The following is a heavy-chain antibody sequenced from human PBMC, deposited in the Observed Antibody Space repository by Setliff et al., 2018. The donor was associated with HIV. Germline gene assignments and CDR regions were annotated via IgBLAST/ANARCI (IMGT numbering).Heavy chain of an antibody. CDR1: GGSISGYY. J-gene: IGHJ3*02. CDR2: ITYSGST. V-gene: IGHV4-59*01. CDR3: ASHAPYTSSWNAAAFDI. Sequence: SETLSLTCTVSGGSISGYYWSWIRQPPGKGLEWIGYITYSGSTKYNPSLKSRVTISIDTSKNQFSLKLSSVTPADTAVYYCASHAPYTSSWNAAAFDIWGQGTMVT. D-gene: IGHD6-13*01.